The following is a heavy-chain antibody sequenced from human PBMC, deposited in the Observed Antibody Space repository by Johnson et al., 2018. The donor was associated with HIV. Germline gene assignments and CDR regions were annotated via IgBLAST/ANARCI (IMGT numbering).Heavy chain of an antibody. V-gene: IGHV3-30*02. CDR2: IRYDGSNK. CDR3: AKDVGNYWPNAFDV. Sequence: QEQLVESGGGLVQPGGSLTLSCAASGFAFNAYGMHWVRQAPGKGLQWVTFIRYDGSNKYYADSVNGRFTISRDNSKNTLYLQMNSLRAEDTAVYYCAKDVGNYWPNAFDVWGQGTMLTVSS. D-gene: IGHD3-22*01. CDR1: GFAFNAYG. J-gene: IGHJ3*01.